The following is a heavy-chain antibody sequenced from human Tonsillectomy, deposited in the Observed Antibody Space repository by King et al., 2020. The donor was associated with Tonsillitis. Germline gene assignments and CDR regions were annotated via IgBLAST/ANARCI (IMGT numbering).Heavy chain of an antibody. D-gene: IGHD3-10*01. Sequence: VQLQESGPGLVKPSQTLSLTCTVSGGSISSGGYYWSWIRQHPGKGLEWIGYIYYSGSTYYNPSLKSRVTKSVDTSKNQFSLKLSSVTAADTAVYYCARMEGYGSGSGKGAFDIWGQGTMVTVSS. CDR2: IYYSGST. J-gene: IGHJ3*02. CDR3: ARMEGYGSGSGKGAFDI. V-gene: IGHV4-31*03. CDR1: GGSISSGGYY.